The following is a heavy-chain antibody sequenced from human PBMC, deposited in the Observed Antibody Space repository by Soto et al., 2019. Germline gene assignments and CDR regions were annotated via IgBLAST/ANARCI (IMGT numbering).Heavy chain of an antibody. Sequence: SETLSLTCTVSGGSISSHANFGTWIRQLPGRGLEWIGCISYTGGSYYTASLNSRLTISLDTSKTLFSLRLSAVTAADTAVYFWARGSFSSSSSWFDPWGQGTLVTVSS. D-gene: IGHD6-6*01. CDR1: GGSISSHANF. CDR3: ARGSFSSSSSWFDP. CDR2: ISYTGGS. V-gene: IGHV4-31*03. J-gene: IGHJ5*02.